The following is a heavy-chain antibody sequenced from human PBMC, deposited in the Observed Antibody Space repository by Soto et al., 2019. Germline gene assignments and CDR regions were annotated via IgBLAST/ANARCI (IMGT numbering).Heavy chain of an antibody. CDR2: ISAYNGNT. V-gene: IGHV1-18*01. D-gene: IGHD2-2*01. CDR1: GYTFTSYG. J-gene: IGHJ6*03. CDR3: ARGPQTYCSSTSCYYYYYMDV. Sequence: ASVRVSCKASGYTFTSYGISWVRQAPGQGLEWMGWISAYNGNTNYAQKLQGRVTMTTDTSTSTAYMELRSLRSDDTAVYYCARGPQTYCSSTSCYYYYYMDVWGKGTTVTV.